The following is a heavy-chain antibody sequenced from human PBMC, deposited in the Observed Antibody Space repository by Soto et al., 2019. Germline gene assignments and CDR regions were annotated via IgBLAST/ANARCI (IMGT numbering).Heavy chain of an antibody. D-gene: IGHD3-3*01. CDR3: ARKRVTIFGVVRSPNWFDP. CDR1: GGYFSGYY. J-gene: IGHJ5*02. CDR2: INHSGST. Sequence: PSETLSLTCAVYGGYFSGYYWSWIRQPPGKGLEWIGEINHSGSTNYNPSLKSRVTISVDTSKNQFSLKLSSVTAADTAVYYCARKRVTIFGVVRSPNWFDPWGQGTLVTVSS. V-gene: IGHV4-34*01.